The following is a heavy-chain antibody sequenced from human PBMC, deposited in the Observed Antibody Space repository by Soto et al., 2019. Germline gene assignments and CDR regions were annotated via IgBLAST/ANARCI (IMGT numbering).Heavy chain of an antibody. CDR1: GFTVSSNY. V-gene: IGHV3-53*01. D-gene: IGHD3-3*02. Sequence: EVQLVESGGGLIQPGGSLRLSCAASGFTVSSNYMSWVRQAPGKGLEWVSVIYSGGSTYYADSVKGRFTISRDNSKNTLYLQMNSLRAADTAGYYCAIGSIAHLDYFDYWGQGTLVTVSS. CDR2: IYSGGST. J-gene: IGHJ4*02. CDR3: AIGSIAHLDYFDY.